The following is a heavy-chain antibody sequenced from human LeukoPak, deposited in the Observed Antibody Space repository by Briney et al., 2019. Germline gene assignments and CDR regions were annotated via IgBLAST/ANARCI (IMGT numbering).Heavy chain of an antibody. D-gene: IGHD2-21*01. CDR1: GGTFSSYA. J-gene: IGHJ4*02. Sequence: SVKVSCKASGGTFSSYAISWVRQAPGQGLEWMGGIIPIFGTANYAQKFQGRVTITADESTSTAYMELGSLRSEDTAVYYCARGLYCGGDCYSWLDYWGQGTLVTVSS. V-gene: IGHV1-69*13. CDR3: ARGLYCGGDCYSWLDY. CDR2: IIPIFGTA.